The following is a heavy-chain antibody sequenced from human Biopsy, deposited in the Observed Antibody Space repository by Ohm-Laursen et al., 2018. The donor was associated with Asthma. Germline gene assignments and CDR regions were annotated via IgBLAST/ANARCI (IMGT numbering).Heavy chain of an antibody. J-gene: IGHJ4*02. CDR3: ARGWNCGGDCYSLDS. CDR1: GDSIDSGDYS. CDR2: IYRNGDT. D-gene: IGHD2-21*02. V-gene: IGHV4-30-2*06. Sequence: TLSLTCGVSGDSIDSGDYSWTWIRQSPGVGLEWIGYIYRNGDTYYNPTLKNRVTISIDRSKNQFSLRLRSVTAADTAVYYCARGWNCGGDCYSLDSWGQGTLVTVSP.